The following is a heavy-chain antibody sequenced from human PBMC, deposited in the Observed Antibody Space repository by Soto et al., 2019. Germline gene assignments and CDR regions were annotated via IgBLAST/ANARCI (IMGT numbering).Heavy chain of an antibody. V-gene: IGHV1-46*01. D-gene: IGHD1-26*01. CDR2: INPNGGST. J-gene: IGHJ4*02. Sequence: GASVKVSCKASGDTFTSYYMHWVRQAPGHGLEWMGVINPNGGSTRFAQKFQGRVTMTRDTSTSTVYMELRGLTSEDTAVYYCGRGRSGQIVVFYWGQGTPVTVSS. CDR3: GRGRSGQIVVFY. CDR1: GDTFTSYY.